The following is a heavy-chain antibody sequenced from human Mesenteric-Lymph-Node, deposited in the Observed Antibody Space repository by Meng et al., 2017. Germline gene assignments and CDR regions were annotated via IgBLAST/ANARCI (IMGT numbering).Heavy chain of an antibody. V-gene: IGHV1-2*06. J-gene: IGHJ2*01. CDR1: GYTFTGYY. CDR2: INPNSGGT. Sequence: QGRLGQSGAEVKKPGASVKVSCKASGYTFTGYYMHWVRQAPGQGLEWMGRINPNSGGTNYAQKFQGRVTMTRDTSISTAYMELSRLRSDDTAVYYCARDIAVGLTGPYFDLWGRGTLVTVS. D-gene: IGHD6-19*01. CDR3: ARDIAVGLTGPYFDL.